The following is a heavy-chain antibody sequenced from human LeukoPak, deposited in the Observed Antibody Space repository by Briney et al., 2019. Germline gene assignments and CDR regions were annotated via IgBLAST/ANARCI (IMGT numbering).Heavy chain of an antibody. CDR2: ISSSGDII. CDR3: ARDCGGGSCYGPYDAFDI. CDR1: GFTFSSYE. D-gene: IGHD2-15*01. Sequence: GGSLRLSCAASGFTFSSYEMNWVRQAPGKGLEWVSYISSSGDIIYYADSVKGRLTFSRDNAKNSLYLQMNSLRAEDTAVYYCARDCGGGSCYGPYDAFDIWGQGTMVTVSS. J-gene: IGHJ3*02. V-gene: IGHV3-48*03.